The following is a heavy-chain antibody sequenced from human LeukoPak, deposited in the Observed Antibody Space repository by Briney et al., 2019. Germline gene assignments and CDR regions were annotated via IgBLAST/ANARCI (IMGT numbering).Heavy chain of an antibody. CDR2: ISAYNGNT. V-gene: IGHV1-18*01. Sequence: GASVKVSCKASGYTFTSYGISWVRQAPGQGLEWMGWISAYNGNTNYAQKLQGRVTMTTDTSTSTAYMELRSLRSDDTAVYYCARDREGYCSGGSCYSNAFDIWGQGTMVTVSS. D-gene: IGHD2-15*01. J-gene: IGHJ3*02. CDR1: GYTFTSYG. CDR3: ARDREGYCSGGSCYSNAFDI.